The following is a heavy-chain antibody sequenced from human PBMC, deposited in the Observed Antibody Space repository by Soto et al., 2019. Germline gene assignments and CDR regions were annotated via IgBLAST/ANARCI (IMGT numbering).Heavy chain of an antibody. CDR1: GFPLGDYG. J-gene: IGHJ5*02. V-gene: IGHV3-49*04. D-gene: IGHD6-19*01. Sequence: GESRRLSSIWTGFPLGDYGMRWDRHAPPKGLEWVGFIRSNSYGGTTNFAASVKGRFTISRDDYKSTVYLQMNSRKTEDTAVYYCTRDHGVAVAGTWFLDPWGQGT. CDR2: IRSNSYGGTT. CDR3: TRDHGVAVAGTWFLDP.